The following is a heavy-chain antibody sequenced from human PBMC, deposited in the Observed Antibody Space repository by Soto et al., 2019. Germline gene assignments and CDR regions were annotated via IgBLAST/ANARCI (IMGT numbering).Heavy chain of an antibody. J-gene: IGHJ4*02. CDR2: ISIRGGDE. CDR1: GFTFSSYA. D-gene: IGHD6-6*01. CDR3: ARGTIVARQHLDY. Sequence: QVQLVESGGGVVQPGKSLRLSCAASGFTFSSYAMHWARQAPGKGLEWVTVISIRGGDEYYAESVRGRFTISRDDSKTTLYLQMDSLRVEDSAVYYCARGTIVARQHLDYWGQGTLGTVSA. V-gene: IGHV3-30*03.